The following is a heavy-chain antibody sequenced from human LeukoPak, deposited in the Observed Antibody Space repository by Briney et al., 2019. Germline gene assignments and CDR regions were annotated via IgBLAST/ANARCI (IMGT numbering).Heavy chain of an antibody. J-gene: IGHJ3*02. Sequence: SVKVSCKASGYTFTTYAINWVRQAPGQGLEWMGRIIPIFGTANYAQKFQGRVTITADKSTSTAYMELSSLRSEDTAVYYCARGGYYYDSSGYYYGAFDIWGQGTMVTVSS. D-gene: IGHD3-22*01. CDR2: IIPIFGTA. V-gene: IGHV1-69*06. CDR3: ARGGYYYDSSGYYYGAFDI. CDR1: GYTFTTYA.